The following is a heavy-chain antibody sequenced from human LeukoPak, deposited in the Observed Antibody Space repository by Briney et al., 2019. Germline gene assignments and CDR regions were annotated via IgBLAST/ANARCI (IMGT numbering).Heavy chain of an antibody. Sequence: ASVKVSCKTSGYSFTDYYMHWVRQPPGQGLEWMGWISPNSGGTTSAQNFQGRVTMTRHTYITTVYMEVRWLTSDDTAIYYCVRGDRLHGGPYLIGPWGLGTLVTVSS. J-gene: IGHJ5*02. CDR2: ISPNSGGT. CDR1: GYSFTDYY. D-gene: IGHD2-21*01. CDR3: VRGDRLHGGPYLIGP. V-gene: IGHV1-2*02.